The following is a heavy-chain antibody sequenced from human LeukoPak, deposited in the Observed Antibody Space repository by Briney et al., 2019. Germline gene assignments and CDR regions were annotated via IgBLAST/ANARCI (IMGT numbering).Heavy chain of an antibody. Sequence: VGSLRLSWAASGFPVTSNWIHWVRQAAGKGLVWVSRIDDSGSGTSYADSVKGRFTISSDTAKNTVYLQMNSLRAEDTAVYYCARDRGINWFDPCGQGTLVAVSS. J-gene: IGHJ5*02. D-gene: IGHD3-16*01. CDR3: ARDRGINWFDP. CDR1: GFPVTSNW. V-gene: IGHV3-74*01. CDR2: IDDSGSGT.